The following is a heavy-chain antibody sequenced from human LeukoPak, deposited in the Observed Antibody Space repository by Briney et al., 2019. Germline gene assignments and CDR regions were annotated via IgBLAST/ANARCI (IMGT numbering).Heavy chain of an antibody. Sequence: SVKVSCKASGGTFSSYAISWVRPAPGQGLEWMGGIIPIFGTANYAQKFQGRVTITTDESTSTAYMELSSLRSEDTAVYYCARRIVGATLDAFDIWGQGTMVTVSS. CDR3: ARRIVGATLDAFDI. CDR1: GGTFSSYA. CDR2: IIPIFGTA. D-gene: IGHD1-26*01. V-gene: IGHV1-69*05. J-gene: IGHJ3*02.